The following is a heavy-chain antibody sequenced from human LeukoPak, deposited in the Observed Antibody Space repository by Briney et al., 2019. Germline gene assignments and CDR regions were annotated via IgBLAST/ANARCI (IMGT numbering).Heavy chain of an antibody. J-gene: IGHJ4*02. D-gene: IGHD3-22*01. V-gene: IGHV3-23*01. CDR2: ISGSGGST. CDR3: AKEGRYYYDSSGFD. Sequence: GGSLRLSCAASGFTFSSYAMSWVRQAPGKGLEWVSAISGSGGSTYYADSVKGRFTISRDNAKNSLYLQMNSLRAEDTALYYCAKEGRYYYDSSGFDWGQGTLVTVSS. CDR1: GFTFSSYA.